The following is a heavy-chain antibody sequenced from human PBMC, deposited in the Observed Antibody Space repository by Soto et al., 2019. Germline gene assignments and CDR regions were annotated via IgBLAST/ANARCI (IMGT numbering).Heavy chain of an antibody. J-gene: IGHJ3*02. Sequence: QVQLVQSGAEVRKPGASVKVSCKASGYSFTNFDINWVRQATGQGLVWVGWMNPDSGDTDYAPRFQGRVTMTRDISVSTAYMDLSSLGSEDTAVYYCAKALAVRDTFDIWGQGTMVSVSS. CDR3: AKALAVRDTFDI. V-gene: IGHV1-8*02. D-gene: IGHD6-19*01. CDR1: GYSFTNFD. CDR2: MNPDSGDT.